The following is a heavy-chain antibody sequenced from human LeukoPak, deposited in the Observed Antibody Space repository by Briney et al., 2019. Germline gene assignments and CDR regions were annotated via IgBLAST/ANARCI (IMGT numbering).Heavy chain of an antibody. Sequence: GGSLRLSCAASGFTFSSYWMSWVRQAPGKGLEWVANIKQDGSEKYYVDSVKGRFTISRDNAKNSLYLQMNSLRAEDTAVYYCARAPTSDYGDYYNFDYWGQGTLVTVSS. CDR2: IKQDGSEK. CDR3: ARAPTSDYGDYYNFDY. V-gene: IGHV3-7*01. D-gene: IGHD4-17*01. CDR1: GFTFSSYW. J-gene: IGHJ4*02.